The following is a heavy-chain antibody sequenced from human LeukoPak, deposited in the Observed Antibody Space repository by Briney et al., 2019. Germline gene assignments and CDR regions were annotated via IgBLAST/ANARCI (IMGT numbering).Heavy chain of an antibody. V-gene: IGHV3-7*01. D-gene: IGHD1-1*01. Sequence: PGGSLRLSCADSQLTFNGPWMNWVRQAQGTGLEWVANMDPTGSQKRYVDSVKGRFTISKDNPGTSLYRDMHSLRAEDTAIYYCAIWTSGNYWGQGTLVTVSS. CDR1: QLTFNGPW. J-gene: IGHJ4*02. CDR3: AIWTSGNY. CDR2: MDPTGSQK.